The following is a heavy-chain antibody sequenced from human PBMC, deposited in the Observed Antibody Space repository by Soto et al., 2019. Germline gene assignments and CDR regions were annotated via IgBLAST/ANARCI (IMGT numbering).Heavy chain of an antibody. CDR1: GYSISSGYY. V-gene: IGHV4-38-2*01. D-gene: IGHD6-13*01. CDR2: INHSGST. J-gene: IGHJ4*02. CDR3: ARYRREAVAGYTLDN. Sequence: SETLSLTCAVSGYSISSGYYWGWIRQPPGKGLEWIGEINHSGSTNYNPSLKSRVTISEDTSKSQFSLKVNSMTAADTAVYYCARYRREAVAGYTLDNWGQGILVTVSS.